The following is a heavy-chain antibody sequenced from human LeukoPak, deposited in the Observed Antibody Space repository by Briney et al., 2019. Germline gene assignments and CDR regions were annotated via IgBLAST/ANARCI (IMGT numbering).Heavy chain of an antibody. V-gene: IGHV3-15*01. CDR3: STFSNTPVVRGQN. Sequence: GGSLRLSCAASEFTFSNAWMSWVRQAPGKGLEWVGRIKSKTDGGTTDYAAPVKDRFAISRDDSKNTLYLQMNSLKTEDTAVYYCSTFSNTPVVRGQNWGQGTLVTVSS. J-gene: IGHJ4*02. D-gene: IGHD5-18*01. CDR2: IKSKTDGGTT. CDR1: EFTFSNAW.